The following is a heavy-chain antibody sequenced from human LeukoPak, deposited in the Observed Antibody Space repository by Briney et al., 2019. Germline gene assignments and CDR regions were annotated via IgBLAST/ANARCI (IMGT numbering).Heavy chain of an antibody. Sequence: SETLSLTCTVSGYSSSSRSYYWGWIRQPPGKGLECIGTIYYSGSTFYNPSLKSRVTMSVDTSKRQLALKLSSVTAADTAVYYCARTLYDYVWGSYNFDYWGQGTLVTVSS. J-gene: IGHJ4*02. CDR2: IYYSGST. V-gene: IGHV4-39*01. CDR1: GYSSSSRSYY. CDR3: ARTLYDYVWGSYNFDY. D-gene: IGHD3-16*01.